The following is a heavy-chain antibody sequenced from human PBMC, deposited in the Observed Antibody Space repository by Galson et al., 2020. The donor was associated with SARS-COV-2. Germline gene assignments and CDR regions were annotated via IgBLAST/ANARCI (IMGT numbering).Heavy chain of an antibody. CDR1: GYTLTELS. J-gene: IGHJ4*02. Sequence: ASVKVSCKVSGYTLTELSMHWVRQAPGKGPEWMGGFDPEDCETIYAQKFQGRVTMTEDTSTDTAYMELSSLRSEDTAVYYCATVPIYDYVWGSYRYPTYFDYWGQGTLVTVSS. CDR3: ATVPIYDYVWGSYRYPTYFDY. D-gene: IGHD3-16*02. CDR2: FDPEDCET. V-gene: IGHV1-24*01.